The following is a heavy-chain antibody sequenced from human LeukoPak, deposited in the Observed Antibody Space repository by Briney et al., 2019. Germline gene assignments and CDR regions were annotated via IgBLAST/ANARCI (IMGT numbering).Heavy chain of an antibody. J-gene: IGHJ4*02. V-gene: IGHV4-59*08. CDR2: IYYGGST. CDR3: ARHIAAGTPGFDF. CDR1: GGSITGYY. Sequence: PSETLSLTCTVSGGSITGYYWSWIRQPPGKGLEWIGYIYYGGSTNYNPSLESRVTISVDTSKNQFSLKLRSVTAADTAVYFCARHIAAGTPGFDFWGQGTLVTVSS. D-gene: IGHD6-13*01.